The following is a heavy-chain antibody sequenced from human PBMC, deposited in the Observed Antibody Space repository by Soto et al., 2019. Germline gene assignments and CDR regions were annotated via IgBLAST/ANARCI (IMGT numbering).Heavy chain of an antibody. J-gene: IGHJ6*02. CDR3: ARDSGMIRGSYGVDV. CDR1: GFTIRSNY. V-gene: IGHV3-53*01. Sequence: GGSLRLSCAASGFTIRSNYLTWVRQAPGKGLEWVSVIYRSGKIYYADSVRGRFTTSSDNSQNTLHLEMNSLRAEDTAVYYCARDSGMIRGSYGVDVWGQGTTVTVSS. D-gene: IGHD3-10*01. CDR2: IYRSGKI.